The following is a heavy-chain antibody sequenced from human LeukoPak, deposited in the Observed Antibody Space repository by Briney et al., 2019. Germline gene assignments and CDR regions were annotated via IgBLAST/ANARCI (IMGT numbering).Heavy chain of an antibody. CDR3: ARGVDYGDYEGDWFDP. D-gene: IGHD4-17*01. J-gene: IGHJ5*02. V-gene: IGHV3-11*01. CDR1: GFTFSDYY. CDR2: ISSSGSTI. Sequence: GGSLRLSCAASGFTFSDYYMSWIRQAPGKGLEWVSYISSSGSTIYYADSVKGRFTISRDNAKNSLYPQMNSLRAEDTAVYYCARGVDYGDYEGDWFDPWGQGTLVTVSS.